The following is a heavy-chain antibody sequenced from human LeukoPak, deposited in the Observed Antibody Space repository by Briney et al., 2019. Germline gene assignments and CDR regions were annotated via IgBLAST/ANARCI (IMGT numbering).Heavy chain of an antibody. J-gene: IGHJ4*02. CDR3: ARTQFERYYYDSSGYYPGDY. CDR1: GYTFTSYY. V-gene: IGHV1-46*01. D-gene: IGHD3-22*01. Sequence: ASVKVPCKASGYTFTSYYMHWVRQAPGQGLEWMGIINPSGGSTSYAQKFQGRVTMTRDTSTSTVYMELSSLRSEDTAVYYCARTQFERYYYDSSGYYPGDYWGQGTLVTVSS. CDR2: INPSGGST.